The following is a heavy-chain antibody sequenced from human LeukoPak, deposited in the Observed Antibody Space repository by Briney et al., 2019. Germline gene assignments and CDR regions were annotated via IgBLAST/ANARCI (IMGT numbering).Heavy chain of an antibody. J-gene: IGHJ6*02. Sequence: SQTLSLTCAISGDSVSSNSAAWNWIRQSPSGGLEWLGRTYYRSKWYNDYAVSVKSRITINPDTSKNQFSLQLNSVTPEDTAVYYCARRYYYGSGSKSGKNYYYYGMDVWGQGTTVTVSS. CDR3: ARRYYYGSGSKSGKNYYYYGMDV. CDR1: GDSVSSNSAA. D-gene: IGHD3-10*01. CDR2: TYYRSKWYN. V-gene: IGHV6-1*01.